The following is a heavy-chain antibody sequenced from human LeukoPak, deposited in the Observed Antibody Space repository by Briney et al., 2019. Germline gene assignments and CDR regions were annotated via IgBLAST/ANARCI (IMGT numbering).Heavy chain of an antibody. CDR1: GGSISSGSYY. Sequence: PSETLSLTCTVSGGSISSGSYYWSWIRQPAGKGLEWIGRIYTSGSTNYNPSLKSRVTISVDTSKNQFSLKLSSVTAADTAVYYCATRGRAAAGTVVDYWGQGTLVAVSS. J-gene: IGHJ4*02. D-gene: IGHD6-13*01. V-gene: IGHV4-61*02. CDR2: IYTSGST. CDR3: ATRGRAAAGTVVDY.